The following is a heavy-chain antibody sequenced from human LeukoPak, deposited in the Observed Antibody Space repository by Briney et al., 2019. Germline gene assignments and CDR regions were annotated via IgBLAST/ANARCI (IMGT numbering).Heavy chain of an antibody. J-gene: IGHJ4*02. Sequence: ASVKVSCKASGYTFTSYYMHWARQAPGQGLEWMGIINPSGGSTSYAQKFQGRVTMTRDTSTSTVYMELSSLRSEDTAVYYCARDSQELLLDYWGQGTLVTVSS. CDR2: INPSGGST. CDR3: ARDSQELLLDY. V-gene: IGHV1-46*01. D-gene: IGHD1-26*01. CDR1: GYTFTSYY.